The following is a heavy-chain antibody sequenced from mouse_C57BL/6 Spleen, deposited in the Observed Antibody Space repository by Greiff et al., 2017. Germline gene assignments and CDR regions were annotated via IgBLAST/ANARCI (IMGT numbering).Heavy chain of an antibody. J-gene: IGHJ3*01. Sequence: EVKVVESGGGLVKPGGSLKLSCAASGFTFSSYAMSWVRQTPEKRLEWVATISDGGSYTYYPDNVKGRFTISRDNAKNNLYMQMSQLKSGDTAMYYCARDHYYGSSYEFAYWGQGTLVTVSA. D-gene: IGHD1-1*01. CDR2: ISDGGSYT. CDR1: GFTFSSYA. CDR3: ARDHYYGSSYEFAY. V-gene: IGHV5-4*01.